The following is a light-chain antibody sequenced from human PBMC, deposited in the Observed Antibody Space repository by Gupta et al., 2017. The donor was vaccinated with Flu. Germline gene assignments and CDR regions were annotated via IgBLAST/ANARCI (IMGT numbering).Light chain of an antibody. CDR3: QQTDDTPPDT. CDR2: AAS. V-gene: IGKV1-39*01. J-gene: IGKJ1*01. Sequence: DIQMTQSPSSLSASVGDSVTITCRASQSISRSLNWYQQRPGKAPKLLIYAASSWQSGIPSRFSGSGSGTDFTLTISSRQPEDSATYYCQQTDDTPPDTFGQGTRVQIK. CDR1: QSISRS.